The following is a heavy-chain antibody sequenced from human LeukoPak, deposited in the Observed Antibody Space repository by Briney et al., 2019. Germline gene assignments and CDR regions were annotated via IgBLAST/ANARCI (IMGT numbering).Heavy chain of an antibody. CDR3: AKMARNYHDSSGPLDY. V-gene: IGHV3-23*01. D-gene: IGHD3-22*01. CDR2: ISESGAGT. Sequence: PGGSLRLSCAASGITLSSYAMNWVRQAPGKGLEWVSSISESGAGTYYADSVKGRSTISRDNSKNTLYLQMNSLRAEDTAVYYCAKMARNYHDSSGPLDYWGQGTLVTVSS. J-gene: IGHJ4*02. CDR1: GITLSSYA.